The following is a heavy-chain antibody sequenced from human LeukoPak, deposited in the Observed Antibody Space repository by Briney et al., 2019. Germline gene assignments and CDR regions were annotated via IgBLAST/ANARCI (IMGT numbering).Heavy chain of an antibody. CDR2: IKEDGSDK. CDR3: ARDTYRFYDY. V-gene: IGHV3-7*01. J-gene: IGHJ4*02. CDR1: GFTFSNYW. Sequence: GGPLRLSCTASGFTFSNYWMSWVRLAPGKGLEWVASIKEDGSDKYYVDSVKGRFTISRDNAKNSLYLQMNGLRAEDTAVYYCARDTYRFYDYWGQGTLVTVSS.